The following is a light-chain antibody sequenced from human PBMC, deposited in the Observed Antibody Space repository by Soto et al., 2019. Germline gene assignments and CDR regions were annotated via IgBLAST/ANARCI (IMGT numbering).Light chain of an antibody. J-gene: IGKJ1*01. CDR1: QSITTW. CDR3: QQYNSYRWT. Sequence: DIQMTQSPSTLSASVGDRVTITCRASQSITTWLAWYQQKPGDAPKVLIYDASTLQSGVPSRFSGSGSGTEFTLTIRSLQPDDFATYYCQQYNSYRWTFGQGTKVDIK. CDR2: DAS. V-gene: IGKV1-5*01.